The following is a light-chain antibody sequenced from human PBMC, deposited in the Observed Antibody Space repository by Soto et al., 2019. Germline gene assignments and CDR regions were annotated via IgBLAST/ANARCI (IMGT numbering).Light chain of an antibody. Sequence: EIVMTQSPATLSVSPGERATLSCRASQSVSSNLAWYQQKPGQAPRLLIYGASTRATGIPARFSGSGSGTEFTLTISSLPSEDFAVYYWQQYNNWPPWTFGQGTKVESK. V-gene: IGKV3-15*01. CDR3: QQYNNWPPWT. CDR1: QSVSSN. J-gene: IGKJ1*01. CDR2: GAS.